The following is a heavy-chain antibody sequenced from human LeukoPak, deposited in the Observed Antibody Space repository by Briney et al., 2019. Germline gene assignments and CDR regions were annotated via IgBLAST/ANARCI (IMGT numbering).Heavy chain of an antibody. CDR2: IYYSGST. Sequence: SETLSLTCTVSGGSISSSSYYWGWIRQPPGKGLEWIGSIYYSGSTYYNPSLRSRVTISVDRSKNQFSLKLSSVTAADTAVYYCARVHGEYHFDYWGQGTLVTVSS. CDR1: GGSISSSSYY. CDR3: ARVHGEYHFDY. D-gene: IGHD3-10*01. J-gene: IGHJ4*02. V-gene: IGHV4-39*07.